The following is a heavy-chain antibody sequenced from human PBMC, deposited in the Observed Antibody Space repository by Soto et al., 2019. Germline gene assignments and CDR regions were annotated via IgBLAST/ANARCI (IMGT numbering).Heavy chain of an antibody. Sequence: SETLSLTCAVYGGSFSGYYWSWIRQPPGKGLEWIGEINHSGSTNYNPSLKSRVTISVDTSKNQFSLKLSSVTAADTAVYYCARGLPTILRFLEWLRAFDIWGQGTMVTVSS. V-gene: IGHV4-34*01. CDR3: ARGLPTILRFLEWLRAFDI. J-gene: IGHJ3*02. D-gene: IGHD3-3*01. CDR2: INHSGST. CDR1: GGSFSGYY.